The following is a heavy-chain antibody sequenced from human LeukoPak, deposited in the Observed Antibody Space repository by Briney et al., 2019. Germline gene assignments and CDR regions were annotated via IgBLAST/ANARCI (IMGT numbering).Heavy chain of an antibody. CDR1: DDAISTTAYY. V-gene: IGHV4-39*01. D-gene: IGHD3-10*01. CDR3: ARHFRFLGFGELLAFDN. CDR2: IYYNGNT. J-gene: IGHJ4*02. Sequence: SETLSLTCSVSDDAISTTAYYWGWVRQSPGKGLEWIGSIYYNGNTYYHPSHKSRISISIDTSENQFSLNLNSVTAADSAVYYCARHFRFLGFGELLAFDNWGQGTRVIVSS.